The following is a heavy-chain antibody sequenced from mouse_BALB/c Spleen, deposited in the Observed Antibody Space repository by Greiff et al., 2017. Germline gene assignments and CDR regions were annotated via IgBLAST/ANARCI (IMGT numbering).Heavy chain of an antibody. CDR2: IYPSDSYT. CDR1: GYTFTSYW. D-gene: IGHD4-1*02. Sequence: QVQLQQPGAELVRPGASVKLSCKASGYTFTSYWINWVKQRPGQGLEWIGNIYPSDSYTNYNQKFKDKDTLTVDKSSSTAYMQLSSPTSEDSAVYYCTRTPTVPYAMDYWGQGTSVTVSS. CDR3: TRTPTVPYAMDY. J-gene: IGHJ4*01. V-gene: IGHV1-69*02.